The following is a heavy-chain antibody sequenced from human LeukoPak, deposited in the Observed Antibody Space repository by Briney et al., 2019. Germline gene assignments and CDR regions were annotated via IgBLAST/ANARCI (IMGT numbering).Heavy chain of an antibody. CDR1: GFTFSSYA. V-gene: IGHV3-74*01. D-gene: IGHD3-3*01. CDR3: ARGSLRFLEWLTNFDY. Sequence: PGGSLRLSCAASGFTFSSYAMHWVRQAPGKGLVWVSRINSDGSSTSYADSVKGRFTISRDNAKNSLYLQMNSLRAEDTAVYYCARGSLRFLEWLTNFDYWGQGTLVTVSS. CDR2: INSDGSST. J-gene: IGHJ4*02.